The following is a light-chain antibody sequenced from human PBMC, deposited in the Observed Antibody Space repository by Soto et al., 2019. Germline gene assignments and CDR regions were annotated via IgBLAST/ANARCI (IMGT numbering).Light chain of an antibody. J-gene: IGKJ4*01. CDR1: QDISKY. V-gene: IGKV1-33*01. Sequence: DIQMTQSPSSLSASVGDRVTITCQASQDISKYLNWYQQKPGKAPKLLIYDASNLETGAPSRFSGSGSGTDFTFTISRLQPEDFATYYCQQYDNLPLTFGGGPKVEIK. CDR2: DAS. CDR3: QQYDNLPLT.